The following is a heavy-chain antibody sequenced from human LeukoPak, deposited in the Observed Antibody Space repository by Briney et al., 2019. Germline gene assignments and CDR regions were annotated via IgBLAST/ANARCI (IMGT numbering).Heavy chain of an antibody. CDR2: ISYDGSNK. CDR1: GFTFSSHV. D-gene: IGHD3-22*01. J-gene: IGHJ4*02. V-gene: IGHV3-30-3*01. CDR3: ARGATMIVVVPPGAF. Sequence: PGGSLRLSCAASGFTFSSHVMHWVRQAPGKGLEWVEAISYDGSNKYYGDSVKGRFTISRDNSKNTLYLQMNSLRAEDTAAYYCARGATMIVVVPPGAFWGQGTLVTVSS.